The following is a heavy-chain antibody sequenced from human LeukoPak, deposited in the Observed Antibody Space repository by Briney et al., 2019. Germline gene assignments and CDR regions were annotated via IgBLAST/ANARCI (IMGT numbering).Heavy chain of an antibody. CDR1: GFTFSSYA. CDR2: ISGSGGST. D-gene: IGHD2-15*01. CDR3: AKDSLGYCSGGSCYSAGNWFDP. Sequence: GGSLRLSCAASGFTFSSYAMSWVRQAPGKGLEWVSAISGSGGSTYYADSVKGRSTISRDNSKNTLYLQMNSLRAEDTAVYYCAKDSLGYCSGGSCYSAGNWFDPWGQGTLVTVSS. V-gene: IGHV3-23*01. J-gene: IGHJ5*02.